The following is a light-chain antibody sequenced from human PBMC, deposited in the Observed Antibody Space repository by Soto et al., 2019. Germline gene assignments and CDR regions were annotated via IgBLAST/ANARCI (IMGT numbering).Light chain of an antibody. CDR3: QQYNSWPRT. CDR2: GAS. CDR1: QSISNN. Sequence: EIVMTQSQATLSVSPGDRVTLSCWAGQSISNNLAWYQQKRGQAPRILIYGASTRYSGIPARFSGSGSGTGFTLTISSLQSEDFAVYYCQQYNSWPRTFGQGTRVEIK. V-gene: IGKV3D-15*01. J-gene: IGKJ1*01.